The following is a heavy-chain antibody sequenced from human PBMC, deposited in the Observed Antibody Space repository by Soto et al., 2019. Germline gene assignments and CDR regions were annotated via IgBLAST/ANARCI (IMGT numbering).Heavy chain of an antibody. D-gene: IGHD1-1*01. J-gene: IGHJ4*02. CDR1: GFTFRNFA. CDR2: ISGSGRMT. V-gene: IGHV3-23*01. CDR3: AKEVKKNVNEPTPGDC. Sequence: GALRLSCAASGFTFRNFAMTWVRQAPGKGLEWVSGISGSGRMTYYADSVKCRFTVSRYNSKNTLYLQMNTLRADDTAVYCFAKEVKKNVNEPTPGDCGGQGTVATVPS.